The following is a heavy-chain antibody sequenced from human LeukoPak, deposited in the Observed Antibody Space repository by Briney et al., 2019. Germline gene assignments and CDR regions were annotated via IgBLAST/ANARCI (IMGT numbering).Heavy chain of an antibody. CDR1: GFTFNNYA. Sequence: GGSLRLSCAASGFTFNNYAMSWVRQAPGKGLESVSTISNTGSDTYYADSVKGRFTISRDNYENTLYLQMNYLRAEDTAIYYCAKVPYSDYGSGRPPFMDVWGQGTTVAVSS. CDR2: ISNTGSDT. D-gene: IGHD3-10*01. J-gene: IGHJ6*02. V-gene: IGHV3-23*01. CDR3: AKVPYSDYGSGRPPFMDV.